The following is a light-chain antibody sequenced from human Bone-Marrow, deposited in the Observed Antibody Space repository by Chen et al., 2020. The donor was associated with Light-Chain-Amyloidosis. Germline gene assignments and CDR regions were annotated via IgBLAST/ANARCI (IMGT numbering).Light chain of an antibody. J-gene: IGLJ1*01. CDR2: EGT. CDR3: SSYTITNTLV. CDR1: SSDVGGDNH. Sequence: QSALTQPASVSGSPGKSITISCTGTSSDVGGDNHVAWYQQHPDKAPKLMIYEGTNRPSWVPDRFSGSKSDNTASLTISGLQTEVEADYFGSSYTITNTLVFGSGTRVTVL. V-gene: IGLV2-14*01.